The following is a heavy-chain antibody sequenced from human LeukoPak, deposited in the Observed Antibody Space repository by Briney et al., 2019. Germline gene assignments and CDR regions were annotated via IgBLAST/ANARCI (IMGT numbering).Heavy chain of an antibody. CDR3: ARVGGYSGYDYGIYYYYYYMDV. CDR2: IYYSGST. J-gene: IGHJ6*03. Sequence: SETLSLTCTVSGGSISSHYWSWIRQPPGKGLEWIGYIYYSGSTNYNPSLMSRVTISVDTSKNQFSLKLSSVTAADTAVYYCARVGGYSGYDYGIYYYYYYMDVWGKGTTVTVSS. D-gene: IGHD5-12*01. CDR1: GGSISSHY. V-gene: IGHV4-59*11.